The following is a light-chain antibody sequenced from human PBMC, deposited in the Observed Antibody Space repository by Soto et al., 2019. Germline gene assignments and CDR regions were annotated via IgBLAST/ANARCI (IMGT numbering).Light chain of an antibody. CDR1: QNINTY. V-gene: IGKV1-39*01. CDR3: QESYSTQYT. J-gene: IGKJ2*01. Sequence: DVQLTQSPSSLSASVGDRVTITCRASQNINTYLNWYQHKPGKAPNLLIYAASIVHSGVPLRFSGSGSGTDFTLTISSLESEDFATYYCQESYSTQYTFGQGTKLGI. CDR2: AAS.